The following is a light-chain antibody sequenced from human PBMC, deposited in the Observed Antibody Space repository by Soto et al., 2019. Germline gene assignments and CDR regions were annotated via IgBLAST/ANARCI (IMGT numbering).Light chain of an antibody. V-gene: IGKV1-27*01. CDR3: QKDDSVPYT. J-gene: IGKJ2*01. CDR1: QGISKY. Sequence: DIQLTQSTSSLSASVGDTVTITCRASQGISKYLAWYQHKPGKVPNLLIYAAYTLQSGVPYRCSGSGSGTVFTRPISGLQHEDIATYYCQKDDSVPYTFGQRTKLE. CDR2: AAY.